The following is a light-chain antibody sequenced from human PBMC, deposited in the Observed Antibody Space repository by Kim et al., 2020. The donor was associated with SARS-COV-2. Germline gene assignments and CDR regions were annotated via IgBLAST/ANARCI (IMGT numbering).Light chain of an antibody. V-gene: IGLV4-69*02. Sequence: ASVKLPCTLSSGNSSYAIAWHQQQPGKGPRYLMNLNSDGSHSKGDGIPDRFSGSSSGAERYLTISSLQSEDEADYYCQTWGTGYRVFGGGTQLTVL. CDR1: SGNSSYA. CDR3: QTWGTGYRV. CDR2: LNSDGSH. J-gene: IGLJ3*02.